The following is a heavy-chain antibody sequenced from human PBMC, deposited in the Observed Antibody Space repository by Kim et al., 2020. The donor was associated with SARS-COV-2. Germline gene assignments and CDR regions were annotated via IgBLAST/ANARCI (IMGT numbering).Heavy chain of an antibody. V-gene: IGHV3-30*18. CDR1: GFGFSSYG. J-gene: IGHJ4*02. Sequence: GGSLRLSCAASGFGFSSYGMHWVRQAPGKGLDWVAVISHDGSNKYYADSVKGRFTISKDSSKNTLHLQMNSLRAEDTAVYYCAKEGTTLNLFDFWGQGTLVTVSS. CDR3: AKEGTTLNLFDF. D-gene: IGHD1-1*01. CDR2: ISHDGSNK.